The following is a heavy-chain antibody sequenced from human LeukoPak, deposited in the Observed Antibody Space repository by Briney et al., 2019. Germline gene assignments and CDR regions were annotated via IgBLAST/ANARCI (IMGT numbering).Heavy chain of an antibody. CDR1: GGSISSGGYS. V-gene: IGHV4-30-2*01. D-gene: IGHD3-3*01. CDR3: ARVKKYYDFWSGSPLDAFDI. CDR2: IYHSGST. J-gene: IGHJ3*02. Sequence: PSETLSLTCAVSGGSISSGGYSWSWIRQPPGKGLEWIGYIYHSGSTYYNPSLKSRVTISVDTSKNQFSLKLSSVTAADTAVYYCARVKKYYDFWSGSPLDAFDIWGQGTMVTVSS.